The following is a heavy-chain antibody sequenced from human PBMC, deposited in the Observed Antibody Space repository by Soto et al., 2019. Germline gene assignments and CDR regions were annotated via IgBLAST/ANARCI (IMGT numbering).Heavy chain of an antibody. CDR3: ARSPKKVRGVTSNWFDP. D-gene: IGHD3-10*01. CDR2: IYPGDSDT. J-gene: IGHJ5*02. CDR1: GYSFTSYW. V-gene: IGHV5-51*01. Sequence: GESLKISCKGSGYSFTSYWIGWVRQMPGKGLEWMGIIYPGDSDTRYSPSFQGQVTISADKSISTAYLQWSSLKASDTAMYYCARSPKKVRGVTSNWFDPWGQGTLVTVSS.